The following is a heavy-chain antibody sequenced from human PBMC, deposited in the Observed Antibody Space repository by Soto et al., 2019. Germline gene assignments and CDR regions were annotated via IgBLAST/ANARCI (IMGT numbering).Heavy chain of an antibody. CDR2: INHSGST. Sequence: PSETLSLTCAVYGGSFSGYYWSWIRQPPGKGLEWIGEINHSGSTNYNPSLKSRVTISVDTSKNQFSLKLSSVTAADTAVYYCAREVTYYDFWSGYFSFSETKNYYYYGMDVWGQGTTVTVSS. J-gene: IGHJ6*02. D-gene: IGHD3-3*01. CDR1: GGSFSGYY. V-gene: IGHV4-34*01. CDR3: AREVTYYDFWSGYFSFSETKNYYYYGMDV.